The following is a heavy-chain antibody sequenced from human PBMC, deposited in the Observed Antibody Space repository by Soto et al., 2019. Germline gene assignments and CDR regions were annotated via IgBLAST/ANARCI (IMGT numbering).Heavy chain of an antibody. CDR1: RYTITSHY. Sequence: VSVKVSSKESRYTITSHYMHWLRQAPGQGLEWMGIINPSGGSTSYAQKFQGRVTMTRDTSTSTVYMELSSLRSEDTAVYYCARDPAVAGTGNWFDPWGQGTLVTSPQ. V-gene: IGHV1-46*03. CDR2: INPSGGST. CDR3: ARDPAVAGTGNWFDP. J-gene: IGHJ5*02. D-gene: IGHD6-19*01.